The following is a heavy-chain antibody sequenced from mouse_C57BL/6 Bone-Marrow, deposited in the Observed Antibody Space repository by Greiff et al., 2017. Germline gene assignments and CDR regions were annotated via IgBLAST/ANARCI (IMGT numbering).Heavy chain of an antibody. V-gene: IGHV1-54*01. CDR2: INPGSGGT. D-gene: IGHD1-1*01. J-gene: IGHJ4*01. CDR3: ARSRGSVNAMDY. Sequence: QVQLQQSGAELVRPGTSVKVSCKASGYAFTNYLIEWVKQRPGQGLEWIGVINPGSGGTNYNEKFKGKATLTADKSSSTAYMQLSSLTSEDSAVYCCARSRGSVNAMDYWGQGTSVTVSS. CDR1: GYAFTNYL.